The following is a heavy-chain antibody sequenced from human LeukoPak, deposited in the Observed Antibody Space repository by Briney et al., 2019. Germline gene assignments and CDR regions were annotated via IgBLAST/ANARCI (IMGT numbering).Heavy chain of an antibody. Sequence: SQTLSLTCTVSGGSISSGSYYWSWIRQPAGKGLEWIGRIYTSGSTNYNPSLKSRVTISVATSKNQFSLKLSSVTAADTAVYYCARDGDTSFDIWGQGTMVTVSS. CDR2: IYTSGST. J-gene: IGHJ3*02. D-gene: IGHD7-27*01. CDR1: GGSISSGSYY. V-gene: IGHV4-61*02. CDR3: ARDGDTSFDI.